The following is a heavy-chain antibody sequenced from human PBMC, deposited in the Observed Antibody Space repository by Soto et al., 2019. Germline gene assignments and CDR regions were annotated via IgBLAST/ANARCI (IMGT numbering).Heavy chain of an antibody. J-gene: IGHJ6*03. V-gene: IGHV1-2*04. Sequence: GASVKVSCKASGYTFTGYYMHWVRQAPGQGLEWMGWINPNSGGTNYAQKFQGWVTMTRDTSISTAYMELSRLRSDDTAVYCCARDRGYGSGSYSNYYYYYYMDVWGKGTTVTVSS. CDR3: ARDRGYGSGSYSNYYYYYYMDV. CDR1: GYTFTGYY. D-gene: IGHD3-10*01. CDR2: INPNSGGT.